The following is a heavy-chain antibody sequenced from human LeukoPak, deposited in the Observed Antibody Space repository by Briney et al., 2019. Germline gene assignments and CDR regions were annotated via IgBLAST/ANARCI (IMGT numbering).Heavy chain of an antibody. CDR3: ARGPGLLLWFGELSCNWFDP. CDR1: GGSFSGYY. Sequence: PSETLSLTCAVYGGSFSGYYWSWIRQPPGKGLEWIGEINHSGSTNYNPSLKSRVTISVDTSKNQFSLKLSSVTAADTAVYYCARGPGLLLWFGELSCNWFDPWGQGTLVTVSS. CDR2: INHSGST. V-gene: IGHV4-34*01. J-gene: IGHJ5*02. D-gene: IGHD3-10*01.